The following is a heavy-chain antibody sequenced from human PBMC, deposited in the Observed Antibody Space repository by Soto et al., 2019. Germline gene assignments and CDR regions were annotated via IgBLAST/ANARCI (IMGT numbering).Heavy chain of an antibody. CDR3: ARSFRVNFWRAKEEYFDY. CDR2: INPNSGGT. J-gene: IGHJ4*02. CDR1: GYTFTGYY. V-gene: IGHV1-2*04. Sequence: ASVKVSCKASGYTFTGYYMHWVRQAPGQGLEWMGWINPNSGGTNYAQKFQGWVTMTRDTSISTAYMELSRLRSDDTAVYYCARSFRVNFWRAKEEYFDYWGQGTLVTVSS. D-gene: IGHD3-3*01.